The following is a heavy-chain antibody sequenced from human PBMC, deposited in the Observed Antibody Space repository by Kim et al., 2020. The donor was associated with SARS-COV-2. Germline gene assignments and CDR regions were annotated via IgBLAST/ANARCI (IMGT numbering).Heavy chain of an antibody. CDR3: AHRGGDAGFARESWFDP. V-gene: IGHV2-5*02. CDR1: GFSLSTSGEG. D-gene: IGHD2-21*01. J-gene: IGHJ5*02. CDR2: IYWDDDK. Sequence: SGPTLVKPTQTLTVTCTFSGFSLSTSGEGVGWIRQPPGEALEWLGLIYWDDDKRYSPSLKNRLTITKDTSKNQVVLTMTNLDPVDTATYYCAHRGGDAGFARESWFDPWGLGTLVTVSS.